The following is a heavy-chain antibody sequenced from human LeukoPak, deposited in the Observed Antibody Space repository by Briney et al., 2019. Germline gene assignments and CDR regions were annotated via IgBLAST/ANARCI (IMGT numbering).Heavy chain of an antibody. CDR1: GYTFTSYG. CDR3: ARERSTSGGNSAGVYYFDY. D-gene: IGHD4-23*01. J-gene: IGHJ4*02. V-gene: IGHV1-18*01. Sequence: AASVKVSCKASGYTFTSYGISWVRQAPGQGLEWMGWISAYNGNTNYAQKLQGRVTMTRDTSTSTVYMELSSLRSEDTAVYYCARERSTSGGNSAGVYYFDYWGQGTLVTVSS. CDR2: ISAYNGNT.